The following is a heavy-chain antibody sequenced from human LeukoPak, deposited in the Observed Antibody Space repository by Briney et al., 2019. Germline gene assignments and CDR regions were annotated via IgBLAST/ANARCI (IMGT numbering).Heavy chain of an antibody. D-gene: IGHD3-10*01. J-gene: IGHJ5*02. CDR1: SSRGFY. CDR3: ARGATYYYGSGSFNWFDP. Sequence: PSETLSLTCSVSSSRGFYWGWIRQPPGKGLEWIGSLYDSGATYYNPSLESRVTISLDTTRNQFYLKLSSVTAADTAVYYCARGATYYYGSGSFNWFDPWGQGTLVTVSS. CDR2: LYDSGAT. V-gene: IGHV4-39*07.